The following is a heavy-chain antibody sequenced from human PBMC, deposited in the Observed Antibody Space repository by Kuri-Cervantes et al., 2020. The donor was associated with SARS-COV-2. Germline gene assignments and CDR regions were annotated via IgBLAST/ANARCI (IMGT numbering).Heavy chain of an antibody. J-gene: IGHJ5*02. CDR2: INHSGST. Sequence: GPLRLSCAVYGGSFSGYYWSWIRQPPGKGLEWIGEINHSGSTNYNPSLKSRVTISVDTSKNQFSLKLSSVTAADTAVYYCARETGFWSGDNWFDPWGQGTLVTVSS. CDR3: ARETGFWSGDNWFDP. CDR1: GGSFSGYY. D-gene: IGHD3-3*01. V-gene: IGHV4-34*01.